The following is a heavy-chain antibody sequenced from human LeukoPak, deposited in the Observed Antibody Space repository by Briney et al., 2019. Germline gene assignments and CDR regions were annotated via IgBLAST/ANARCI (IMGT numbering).Heavy chain of an antibody. CDR2: ISGSGGNT. J-gene: IGHJ5*02. CDR1: GFTFTIYA. V-gene: IGHV3-23*01. CDR3: AKDDNYIRFLS. D-gene: IGHD3-16*01. Sequence: GGSLRHSCAASGFTFTIYAMSWVRQAPGKGLEWVSTISGSGGNTYYADSVKGRFTISRDNSKNTLYLQMNSLRAEDTAVYYCAKDDNYIRFLSWGQGTLVTVSS.